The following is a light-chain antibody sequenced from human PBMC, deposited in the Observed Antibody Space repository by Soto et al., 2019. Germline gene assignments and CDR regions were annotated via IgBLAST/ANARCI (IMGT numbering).Light chain of an antibody. CDR1: SSDVGAYNY. J-gene: IGLJ1*01. CDR2: EVS. Sequence: QSVLTQPASVSGSPGQSITISCTGTSSDVGAYNYVSWYQQHPGKAPKLMIYEVSNRPSGVSNRFSGSKSGNTASLTISGLKAEDEADYHCSAYTSSRTPVFGTGTNVTVL. CDR3: SAYTSSRTPV. V-gene: IGLV2-14*01.